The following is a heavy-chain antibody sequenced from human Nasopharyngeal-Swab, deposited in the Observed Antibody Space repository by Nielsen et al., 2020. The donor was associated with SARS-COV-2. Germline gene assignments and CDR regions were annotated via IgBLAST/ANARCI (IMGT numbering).Heavy chain of an antibody. V-gene: IGHV3-7*05. J-gene: IGHJ3*02. CDR1: GFTFSSYW. CDR3: ARDRGGDYGDPEYDAFDI. D-gene: IGHD4-17*01. Sequence: GESLKISCAASGFTFSSYWMSWVRQAPGKGLEWVANIKQDGSEKYYVDSVKGRFTISRDNAKNSLYLQMNSLRAEDTAVYYCARDRGGDYGDPEYDAFDIWGQGTMDTVSS. CDR2: IKQDGSEK.